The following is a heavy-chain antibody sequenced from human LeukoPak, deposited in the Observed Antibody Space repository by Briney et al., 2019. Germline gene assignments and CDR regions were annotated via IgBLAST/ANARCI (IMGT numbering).Heavy chain of an antibody. J-gene: IGHJ6*02. Sequence: PGGSLRLSCAAPGFTFITYTMNWVRQAPGKGLEWLSSISSSSYIYYADSVKGRFTISRDNAKNSLYLQMNSLRAEDTAVYYCARGLRTYYGLDVWGQGTTVTVSS. CDR3: ARGLRTYYGLDV. V-gene: IGHV3-69-1*02. CDR2: ISSSSYI. D-gene: IGHD5/OR15-5a*01. CDR1: GFTFITYT.